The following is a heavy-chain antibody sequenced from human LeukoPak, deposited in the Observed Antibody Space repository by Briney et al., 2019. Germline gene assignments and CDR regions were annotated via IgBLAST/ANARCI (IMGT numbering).Heavy chain of an antibody. Sequence: HSGGSLRLSCAASGFTFSTYSMNWVRQAPGKGLEWVAVIWYDGSNKYYADSVKGRFTISRDNSKNTLYLQMSSLRAEDTAVYYCARDTLGHDYGDYALDYWGQGTLVTVSS. CDR2: IWYDGSNK. J-gene: IGHJ4*02. V-gene: IGHV3-33*08. CDR3: ARDTLGHDYGDYALDY. CDR1: GFTFSTYS. D-gene: IGHD4-17*01.